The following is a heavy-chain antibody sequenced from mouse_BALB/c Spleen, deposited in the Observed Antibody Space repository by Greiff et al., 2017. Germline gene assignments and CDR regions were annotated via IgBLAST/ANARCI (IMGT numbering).Heavy chain of an antibody. J-gene: IGHJ4*01. CDR3: ARVYGSSFYAMDY. D-gene: IGHD1-1*01. Sequence: EVKVVESGGGLVKPGGSLKLSCAASGFAFSSYDMSWVRQTPEKRLEWVAYISSGGGSTYYPDTVKGRFTISRDNAKNTLYLQMSSLKSEDTAMYYCARVYGSSFYAMDYWGQGTSVTVSS. CDR1: GFAFSSYD. V-gene: IGHV5-12-1*01. CDR2: ISSGGGST.